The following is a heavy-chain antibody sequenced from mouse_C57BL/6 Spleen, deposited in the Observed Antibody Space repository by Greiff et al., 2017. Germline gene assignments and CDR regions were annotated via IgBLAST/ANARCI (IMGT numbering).Heavy chain of an antibody. CDR1: GYAFSSSW. CDR2: IYPGDGDT. J-gene: IGHJ4*01. V-gene: IGHV1-82*01. D-gene: IGHD2-3*01. CDR3: ASLDGYYNAMDY. Sequence: QVQLQQSGPELVKPGASVKISCKASGYAFSSSWMNWVKQRPGKGLEWIGRIYPGDGDTNYNEKFKGKATLTADKSSSTAYMQLSSLTSEDSAVYFCASLDGYYNAMDYWGQGTSVTVSS.